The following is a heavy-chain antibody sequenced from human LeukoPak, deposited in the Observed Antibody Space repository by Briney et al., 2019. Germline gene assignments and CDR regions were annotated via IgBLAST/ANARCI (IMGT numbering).Heavy chain of an antibody. CDR1: GGSLSSGGYY. Sequence: SETLSLTCTVSGGSLSSGGYYWSWIRQPPGKGLERIGYIYHSGSTYYNPSLKSRVTISVDRSKNQFSLKLSSVTAADTAVYYCARDRLPRYSSSWYFDYWGQGTLVTVSS. J-gene: IGHJ4*02. D-gene: IGHD6-13*01. CDR2: IYHSGST. CDR3: ARDRLPRYSSSWYFDY. V-gene: IGHV4-30-2*01.